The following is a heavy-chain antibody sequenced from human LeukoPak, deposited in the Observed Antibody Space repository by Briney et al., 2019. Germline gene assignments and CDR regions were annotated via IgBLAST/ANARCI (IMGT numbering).Heavy chain of an antibody. CDR3: ARRGLVAGIYDLVYGFDI. D-gene: IGHD3/OR15-3a*01. CDR1: GYTFTSYG. V-gene: IGHV1-18*01. Sequence: WASVKVSCKASGYTFTSYGISWVRQAPGQGLEWMGWISAYNGNTNYAQKLQGRVTMTTDTSTSTAYMELRSLRSDDTAVYYCARRGLVAGIYDLVYGFDIWGQGTMVTVSS. J-gene: IGHJ3*02. CDR2: ISAYNGNT.